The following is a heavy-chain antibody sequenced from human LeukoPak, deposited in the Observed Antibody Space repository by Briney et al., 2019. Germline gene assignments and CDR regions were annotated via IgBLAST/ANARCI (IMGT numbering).Heavy chain of an antibody. CDR3: AKIPYYFDPSGYYD. CDR1: GFTFSSYG. V-gene: IGHV3-30*18. Sequence: GGSLRLSCAASGFTFSSYGMHWVRQAPGKGLEWLALISGDGSNKYYAESVKGRFTISRANFKNTLYLQMNSLRAEDTAVYYCAKIPYYFDPSGYYDWGQGTLVTVSS. CDR2: ISGDGSNK. D-gene: IGHD3-22*01. J-gene: IGHJ4*02.